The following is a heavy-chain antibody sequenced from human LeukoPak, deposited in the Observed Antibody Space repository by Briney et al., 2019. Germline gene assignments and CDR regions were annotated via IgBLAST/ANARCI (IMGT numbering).Heavy chain of an antibody. CDR1: GGSISSSSYY. V-gene: IGHV4-39*01. D-gene: IGHD3-22*01. CDR3: ASPRGDSSGYYWFDP. CDR2: INYSGST. J-gene: IGHJ5*02. Sequence: SETLSLTCTVSGGSISSSSYYWGWIRQPPGKGLEWIGSINYSGSTYYNPSLKSRVTISVDSSKNQFSLKLSSVTAADTAVYYCASPRGDSSGYYWFDPWGRGTLVTVSS.